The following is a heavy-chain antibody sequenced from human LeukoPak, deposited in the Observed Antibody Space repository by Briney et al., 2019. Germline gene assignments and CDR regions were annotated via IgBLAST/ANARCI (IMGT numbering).Heavy chain of an antibody. CDR3: ARDNGFSLFDT. CDR2: INSDGYST. J-gene: IGHJ5*02. D-gene: IGHD5-18*01. CDR1: GFTFTPYW. Sequence: PGGSLRLSCAASGFTFTPYWMHWVHQAPGKGLVWVSRINSDGYSTNYADSVKGRFTISRDNAKNTLFLQMNSLRAEDTAVYYCARDNGFSLFDTWGPGALVTVSS. V-gene: IGHV3-74*01.